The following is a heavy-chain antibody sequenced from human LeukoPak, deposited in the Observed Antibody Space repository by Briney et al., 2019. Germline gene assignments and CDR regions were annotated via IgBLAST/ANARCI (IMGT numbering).Heavy chain of an antibody. CDR1: GFTFSSYA. Sequence: GGSLRLSCAASGFTFSSYAMSWVRQAPGKGLEWVSARSGSGGSTYYADSVKGRFTISRDNSKNTLYLQMNSLRAEDTAVYYCARDLDIVVVPADQYYYYYYGMDVWGQGTTVTVSS. J-gene: IGHJ6*02. CDR3: ARDLDIVVVPADQYYYYYYGMDV. D-gene: IGHD2-2*03. V-gene: IGHV3-23*01. CDR2: RSGSGGST.